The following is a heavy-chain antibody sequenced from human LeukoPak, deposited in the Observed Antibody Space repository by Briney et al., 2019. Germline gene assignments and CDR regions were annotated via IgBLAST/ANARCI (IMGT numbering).Heavy chain of an antibody. J-gene: IGHJ4*02. CDR2: ISTNGGNT. CDR3: ARDGGVDIVATDY. D-gene: IGHD5-12*01. V-gene: IGHV3-64*01. Sequence: GGSLRLSCAASGFTFSSYAMHWVRQAPGKGLEYVSAISTNGGNTYYANFVKGRFTISRDNSKNTLYLQMGSLRAEDMAVYYCARDGGVDIVATDYWGQGTLVTVSS. CDR1: GFTFSSYA.